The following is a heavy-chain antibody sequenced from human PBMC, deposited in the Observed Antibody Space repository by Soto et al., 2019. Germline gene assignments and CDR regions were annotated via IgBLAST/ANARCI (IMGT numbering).Heavy chain of an antibody. CDR2: VNPSGGHT. CDR1: GDTFTDYY. CDR3: ARGGHVVVVTAALDY. Sequence: ASVKVSCKASGDTFTDYYIHWVRQAPGQGLEWMGTVNPSGGHTTYAQHFLGRVTMTRDTSTCTLYMELTSLTSDDTAIYYCARGGHVVVVTAALDYWGQGTLVTVSS. V-gene: IGHV1-46*01. J-gene: IGHJ4*02. D-gene: IGHD2-21*02.